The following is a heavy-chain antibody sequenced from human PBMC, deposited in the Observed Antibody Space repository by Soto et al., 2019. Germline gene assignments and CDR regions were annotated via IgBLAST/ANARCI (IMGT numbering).Heavy chain of an antibody. D-gene: IGHD7-27*01. CDR2: IYYSGST. CDR3: ARQLGIWDDAFDI. Sequence: SETLSLTCTVSGGSISSYYWSWIRQPPGKGLEWIGYIYYSGSTNYNPSLKSRVTISVDTSKNQFSLKLSSVTAADTAVYYCARQLGIWDDAFDIWGQGTMVTVSS. V-gene: IGHV4-59*08. J-gene: IGHJ3*02. CDR1: GGSISSYY.